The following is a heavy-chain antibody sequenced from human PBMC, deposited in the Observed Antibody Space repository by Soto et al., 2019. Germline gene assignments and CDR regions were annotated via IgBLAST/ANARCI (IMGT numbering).Heavy chain of an antibody. D-gene: IGHD2-2*01. CDR1: GGTFSSYA. CDR3: ARERDIVVVPAAMASGWFDP. J-gene: IGHJ5*02. Sequence: SVKVSCKASGGTFSSYAISWVRQAPGQGLEWMGGIIPIFGTANYAQKFQGRVTITADESTSTAYMELSSLRSEDTAVYYCARERDIVVVPAAMASGWFDPWGQGTLVTVS. CDR2: IIPIFGTA. V-gene: IGHV1-69*13.